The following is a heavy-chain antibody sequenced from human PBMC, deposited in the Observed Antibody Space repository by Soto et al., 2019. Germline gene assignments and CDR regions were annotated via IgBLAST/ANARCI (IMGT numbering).Heavy chain of an antibody. CDR2: INAGNGNT. J-gene: IGHJ4*02. V-gene: IGHV1-3*01. D-gene: IGHD2-21*02. CDR1: GFTFTGFG. Sequence: GGSLKVSCKAFGFTFTGFGLDLGGQAPRQKVWLMGWINAGNGNTNYSQKFQGRVTVTRDTSASTVYMELSSLRSEDTAVYYCARVIGYCGADGDCLWYYFDSWGQGTLVTVSS. CDR3: ARVIGYCGADGDCLWYYFDS.